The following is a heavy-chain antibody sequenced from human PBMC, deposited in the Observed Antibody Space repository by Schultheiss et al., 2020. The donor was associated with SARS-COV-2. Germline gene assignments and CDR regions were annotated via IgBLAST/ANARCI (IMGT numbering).Heavy chain of an antibody. V-gene: IGHV1-46*03. Sequence: ASVKVSCKASGYTFTDYYMHWVRQAPGQGLEWMGIINPSGGSTSYAQKFQGRVTMTGNTSISTAYMELNSLRSEDTAVYYCTRDDSSGYDWGGWFDPWGQGTLVTVSS. CDR2: INPSGGST. CDR1: GYTFTDYY. J-gene: IGHJ5*02. CDR3: TRDDSSGYDWGGWFDP. D-gene: IGHD5-12*01.